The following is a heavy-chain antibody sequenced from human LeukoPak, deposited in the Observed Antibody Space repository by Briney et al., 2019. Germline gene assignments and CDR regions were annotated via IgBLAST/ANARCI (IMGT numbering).Heavy chain of an antibody. J-gene: IGHJ4*02. D-gene: IGHD4-17*01. CDR1: GFTFRNYW. V-gene: IGHV3-7*01. CDR3: ARGTLLETKGATFYN. Sequence: PGGSLRLSCAASGFTFRNYWMSWVRQPPGKGLEWMANIKPDGSEKYYVDSVKGRFTISRDNVKSALFLQVDSLRAEDTAMYYCARGTLLETKGATFYNWGQGILVTVSS. CDR2: IKPDGSEK.